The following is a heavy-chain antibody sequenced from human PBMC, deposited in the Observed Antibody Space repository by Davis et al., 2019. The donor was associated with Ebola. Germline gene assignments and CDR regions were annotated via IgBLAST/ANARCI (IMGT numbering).Heavy chain of an antibody. CDR3: ARVDLSSGYYYYYYMDV. V-gene: IGHV3-23*01. CDR1: GFTFSSYA. Sequence: GESLKISCAASGFTFSSYAMSWVRQAPGKGLEWVSAISGSGGSTYYADSVKGRFTISRDNSKNTLYLQMNSLRAEDTAVYYCARVDLSSGYYYYYYMDVWGKGTTVTVSS. J-gene: IGHJ6*03. D-gene: IGHD3-22*01. CDR2: ISGSGGST.